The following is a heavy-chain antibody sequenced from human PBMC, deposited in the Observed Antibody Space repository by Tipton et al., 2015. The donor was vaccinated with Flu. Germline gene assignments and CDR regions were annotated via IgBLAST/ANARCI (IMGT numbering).Heavy chain of an antibody. D-gene: IGHD6-6*01. CDR2: INHGGST. CDR3: ARAPSGGSSIAARPNWFDP. CDR1: GGSFSGYY. V-gene: IGHV4-34*01. J-gene: IGHJ5*02. Sequence: TLSLTCAVYGGSFSGYYWSWIRQPPGKGLEWIGEINHGGSTNYNPSLKSRVTISVETSKNQFSLKLGSVTAADTAVYYCARAPSGGSSIAARPNWFDPWGQGTLVTVSS.